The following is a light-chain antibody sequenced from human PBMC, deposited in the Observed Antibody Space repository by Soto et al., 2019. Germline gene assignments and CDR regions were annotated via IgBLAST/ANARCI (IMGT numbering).Light chain of an antibody. CDR1: SSDVGGYHY. CDR3: CSYAGSYTLV. Sequence: QSALTQPRSVSVSPGQSVTLSCTGTSSDVGGYHYVSWYQHHPGKAPKIIIFDVNKRPSGVPDRFSGSKSGNTAYLTISGLQTEDEADYYCCSYAGSYTLVFCGGTELTVL. V-gene: IGLV2-11*01. CDR2: DVN. J-gene: IGLJ2*01.